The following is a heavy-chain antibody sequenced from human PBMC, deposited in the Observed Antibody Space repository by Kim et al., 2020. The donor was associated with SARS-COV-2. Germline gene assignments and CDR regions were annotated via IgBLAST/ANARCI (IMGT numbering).Heavy chain of an antibody. CDR1: GYTFTSYD. J-gene: IGHJ5*02. Sequence: ASVKVSCMASGYTFTSYDINWVRQAPGQGLEWLGWMSANNGNTGYAQKFQGRVTMTRDTSINTAYMELSGLTSEDTAEYYCARNPERTGWFDPWGPGTLV. V-gene: IGHV1-8*01. CDR3: ARNPERTGWFDP. CDR2: MSANNGNT.